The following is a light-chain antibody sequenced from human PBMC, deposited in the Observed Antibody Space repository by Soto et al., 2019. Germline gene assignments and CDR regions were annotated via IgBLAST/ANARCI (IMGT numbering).Light chain of an antibody. J-gene: IGLJ1*01. CDR3: QSYDSSLSGYV. CDR1: NSNIGADYD. V-gene: IGLV1-40*01. CDR2: YNN. Sequence: QSVLTQPPSVSGAPGQRVTISCTGSNSNIGADYDVHWYQQFPGTAPKLLIFYNNNRPSEVPDRFSGSKSGTSASLAITGLQAEDEADYYCQSYDSSLSGYVFGTWTKVTVL.